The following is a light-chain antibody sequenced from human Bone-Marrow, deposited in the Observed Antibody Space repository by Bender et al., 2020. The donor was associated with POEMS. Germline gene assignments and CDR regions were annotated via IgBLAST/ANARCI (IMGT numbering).Light chain of an antibody. CDR3: SSYTGSSTHV. V-gene: IGLV2-14*02. CDR2: EGT. J-gene: IGLJ3*02. Sequence: QSALTQPASVSGSPGQSITISCTGVSSHGETYNLVSWYQQHPGKAPKLVIYEGTKRPSGVSDHFSGSKSGNTASLTISGLQTDDEADYYCSSYTGSSTHVFGGGTKVTVL. CDR1: SSHGETYNL.